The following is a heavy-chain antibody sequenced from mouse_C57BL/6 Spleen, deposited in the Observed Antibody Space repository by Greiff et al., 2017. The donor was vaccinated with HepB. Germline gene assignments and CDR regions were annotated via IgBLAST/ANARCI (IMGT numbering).Heavy chain of an antibody. V-gene: IGHV1-61*01. D-gene: IGHD2-5*01. CDR2: IYPSDSET. J-gene: IGHJ3*01. CDR1: GYTFTSYW. CDR3: ARGGSSNYGFGY. Sequence: QVQLQQPGAELVRPGSSVKLSCKASGYTFTSYWMDWVKQRPGQGLEWIGNIYPSDSETHYNQKFKDKATLTVDKSSSTAYMQLSSLTSAGSAVYYCARGGSSNYGFGYWGQGTLVTVSA.